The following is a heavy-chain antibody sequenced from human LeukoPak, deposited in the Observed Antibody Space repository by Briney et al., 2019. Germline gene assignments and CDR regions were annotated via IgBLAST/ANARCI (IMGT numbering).Heavy chain of an antibody. CDR1: GFTFSSYG. J-gene: IGHJ4*02. V-gene: IGHV3-30*02. CDR2: IRYDGSNK. D-gene: IGHD1-26*01. CDR3: AKDLWEQYSGSDY. Sequence: GGSLRLSCAASGFTFSSYGMHWVRQAPGKGLEWVAFIRYDGSNKYYADSVKGRFTISRDNSKNTLYLQMNSLRAEDTAVYYCAKDLWEQYSGSDYWGQGTLVTVSS.